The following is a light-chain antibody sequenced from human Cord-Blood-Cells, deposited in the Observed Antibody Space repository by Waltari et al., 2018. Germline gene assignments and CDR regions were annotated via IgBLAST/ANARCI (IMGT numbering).Light chain of an antibody. CDR2: DVS. V-gene: IGLV2-14*01. Sequence: QSALTQPASVSGSPGHSITISCTGTSSDVGGYNYVSWYQQHPGKAPKLMIYDVSKRPSWVANLFSCSKAVSTASLTISGLHAEDDADYYCSSYTSSSTWVFGGGPKLTVL. CDR1: SSDVGGYNY. CDR3: SSYTSSSTWV. J-gene: IGLJ3*02.